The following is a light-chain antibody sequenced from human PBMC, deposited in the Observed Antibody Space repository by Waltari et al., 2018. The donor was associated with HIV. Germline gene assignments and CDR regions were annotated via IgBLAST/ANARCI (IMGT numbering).Light chain of an antibody. J-gene: IGLJ3*02. CDR1: SSDVGGYNY. CDR2: DVT. V-gene: IGLV2-14*01. CDR3: QSYDSSLSGSV. Sequence: QSALTQPASVSGSPGQSLTISCTGTSSDVGGYNYVSWYQQYPGKAPQLMIYDVTDRPSGVSNRFSGSKSGTSASLAITGLQAEDEAHYYCQSYDSSLSGSVFGGGTKLTVL.